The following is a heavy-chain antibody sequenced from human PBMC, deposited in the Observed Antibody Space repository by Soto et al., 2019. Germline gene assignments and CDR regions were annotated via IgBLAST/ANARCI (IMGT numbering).Heavy chain of an antibody. J-gene: IGHJ4*02. D-gene: IGHD6-13*01. CDR1: GFTFSSYG. CDR2: IWYDGSNK. Sequence: QVQLVESGGGVVQPGRSLRLSCAASGFTFSSYGMHWVRQAPGKGLEWVAVIWYDGSNKYYADSVKGRFTISRDNSKNTLYPQMNSRRAEDTAVYYCARWGIAAGDYWGQGTLVTVSS. CDR3: ARWGIAAGDY. V-gene: IGHV3-33*01.